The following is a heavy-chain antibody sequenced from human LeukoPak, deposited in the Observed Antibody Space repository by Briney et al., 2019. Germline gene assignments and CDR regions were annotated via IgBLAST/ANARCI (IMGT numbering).Heavy chain of an antibody. CDR3: ARDLWPEVDYYGMDV. CDR2: ISYDGSNK. D-gene: IGHD2-15*01. Sequence: PGRSLRLSCAASGFTFSSYAMHWVRQAPGKGLEWVAVISYDGSNKYYADSVKGRFTISRDNSKNTLYLQMNSLRAEDTAVYYCARDLWPEVDYYGMDVWGQGTTVNVSS. J-gene: IGHJ6*02. V-gene: IGHV3-30*04. CDR1: GFTFSSYA.